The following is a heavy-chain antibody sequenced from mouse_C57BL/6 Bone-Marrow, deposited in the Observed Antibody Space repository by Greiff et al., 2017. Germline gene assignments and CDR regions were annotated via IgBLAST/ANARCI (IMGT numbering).Heavy chain of an antibody. CDR2: ISSGGSYT. CDR3: ARHDYYGSSFYYAMDY. D-gene: IGHD1-1*01. J-gene: IGHJ4*01. V-gene: IGHV5-6*01. Sequence: VMLVESGGDLVKPGGSLKLSCAASGFTFSSYGMSWVRQTPDKRLEWVATISSGGSYTYYPDSVKGRFTISRDNAKNTLYLQMSSLKSEDTAMYYCARHDYYGSSFYYAMDYWGQGTSVTVSS. CDR1: GFTFSSYG.